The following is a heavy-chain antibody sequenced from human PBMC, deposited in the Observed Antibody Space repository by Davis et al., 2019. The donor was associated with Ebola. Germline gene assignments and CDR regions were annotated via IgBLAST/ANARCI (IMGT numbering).Heavy chain of an antibody. CDR1: GFTFSSYW. V-gene: IGHV3-74*01. J-gene: IGHJ6*02. D-gene: IGHD6-13*01. CDR3: ARDGGYSSSWYTAEYYYYGMDV. CDR2: INSDGRST. Sequence: GESLKIFCAASGFTFSSYWMHWVRQAPGKGLVWVSSINSDGRSTSYADSVKGRFTISSDNAKNTLYLQMNSLRAEDTAVYYCARDGGYSSSWYTAEYYYYGMDVWGQGTTVTVSS.